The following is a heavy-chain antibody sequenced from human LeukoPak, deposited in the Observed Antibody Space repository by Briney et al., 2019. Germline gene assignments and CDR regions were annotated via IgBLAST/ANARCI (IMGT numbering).Heavy chain of an antibody. CDR1: GYTFTSYA. V-gene: IGHV1-3*01. CDR2: INAGNGNT. CDR3: ARAPVVAATQPFDY. D-gene: IGHD2-15*01. Sequence: VASVKVSCKASGYTFTSYAMHWVRQAPGQRLEWMGWINAGNGNTKYSQKFQGRVTITRDTSASTAYMELSSLRSEDTAVYYCARAPVVAATQPFDYWGQGTLVTVSS. J-gene: IGHJ4*02.